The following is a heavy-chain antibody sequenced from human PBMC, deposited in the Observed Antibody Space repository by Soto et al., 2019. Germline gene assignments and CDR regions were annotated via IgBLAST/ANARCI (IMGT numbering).Heavy chain of an antibody. CDR2: FDPEDGET. Sequence: ASVKVSCKVSGYTLTELSMHWVRQAPGKGLEWMGGFDPEDGETIYAQKFQGRVTMTEDTSTDTAYMELSSLRSEDTAVYYCATATTVTTIDAFDIWRQGTMVTVSS. CDR1: GYTLTELS. CDR3: ATATTVTTIDAFDI. V-gene: IGHV1-24*01. D-gene: IGHD4-17*01. J-gene: IGHJ3*02.